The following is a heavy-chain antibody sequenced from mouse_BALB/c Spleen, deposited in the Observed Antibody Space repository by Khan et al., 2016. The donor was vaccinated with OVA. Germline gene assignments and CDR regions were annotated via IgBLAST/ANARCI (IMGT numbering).Heavy chain of an antibody. CDR3: ARRGLRWDFDY. CDR2: INPTTDYT. Sequence: QVQLKQSGAELAKPGASVKMSCKVSGYTFINYWMHWVKQRPGQGLEWIGYINPTTDYTEYNQNFKDKATLTADKSSSTAYMQLSSLTSEDSAVYYCARRGLRWDFDYGGQGTTLTVAS. D-gene: IGHD1-1*01. J-gene: IGHJ2*01. V-gene: IGHV1-7*01. CDR1: GYTFINYW.